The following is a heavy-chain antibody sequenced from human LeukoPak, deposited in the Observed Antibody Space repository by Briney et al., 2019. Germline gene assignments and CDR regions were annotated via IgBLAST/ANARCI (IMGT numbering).Heavy chain of an antibody. CDR2: ISAYNGNT. J-gene: IGHJ4*02. CDR1: GYTFTSYG. D-gene: IGHD3-22*01. V-gene: IGHV1-18*01. CDR3: ARNYYDSSGYYYVFHTGFDY. Sequence: ASVKVSCKASGYTFTSYGISWVRQAPGQGLEWMGWISAYNGNTNYAQKLQGRVTMTTDTSTSTAYMELRSLRSDDTAVYYCARNYYDSSGYYYVFHTGFDYWGQGTLVTVSS.